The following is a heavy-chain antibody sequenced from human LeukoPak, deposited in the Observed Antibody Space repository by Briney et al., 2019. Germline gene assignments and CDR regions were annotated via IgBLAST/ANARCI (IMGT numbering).Heavy chain of an antibody. J-gene: IGHJ4*02. V-gene: IGHV3-30*02. CDR1: GLTFSSYG. D-gene: IGHD3-9*01. CDR3: AKGYDILTGYSQEADY. Sequence: GGSLRLSCAASGLTFSSYGMHWVRQAPGKGLEWVAFIRYDGSNKYYADSVKGRFTISRDNSKNTLYLQMNSLRAEDTAVYYCAKGYDILTGYSQEADYWGQGTLVTVSS. CDR2: IRYDGSNK.